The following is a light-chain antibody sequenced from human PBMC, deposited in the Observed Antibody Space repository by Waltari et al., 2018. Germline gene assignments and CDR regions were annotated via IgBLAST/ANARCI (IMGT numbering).Light chain of an antibody. Sequence: DIQMTQSPSTLSASVGDRVTITCRASQSIGTWLAWYQQKPGRAPNVMIYRATSVESGVPSRLSGSGSGTDFTLTITSLQPDDFATYYCQQYNVSPWTFGQGTKVEIK. CDR3: QQYNVSPWT. CDR2: RAT. CDR1: QSIGTW. J-gene: IGKJ1*01. V-gene: IGKV1-5*03.